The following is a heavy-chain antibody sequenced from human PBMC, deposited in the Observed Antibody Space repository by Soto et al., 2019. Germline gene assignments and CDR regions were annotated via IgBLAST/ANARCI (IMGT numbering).Heavy chain of an antibody. V-gene: IGHV3-7*03. J-gene: IGHJ3*02. CDR3: ASGLERGAFDI. CDR1: GFTFSSYW. Sequence: GGSLRLSCAASGFTFSSYWMSWVRQAPGKGLEWVANIKQDGSEKYYVDSVKGRFTISRDNAKNSLYLQMNSLRAEDTTVYYCASGLERGAFDIFGHGTMVTVSS. D-gene: IGHD1-1*01. CDR2: IKQDGSEK.